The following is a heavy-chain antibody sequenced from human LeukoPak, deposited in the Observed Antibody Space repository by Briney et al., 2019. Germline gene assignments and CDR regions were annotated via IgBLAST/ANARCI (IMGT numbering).Heavy chain of an antibody. J-gene: IGHJ6*02. Sequence: PGGSLRLSCAASGFTFSSYGMHWVRQAPGKGLEWVAVISYDGSNKYYADSVKGRFTISRDNSKNTLYLQMNSLRAEDTAVYYCAKDPYGSGSYYSYYYYYGMDVWGQGTTVTVSS. D-gene: IGHD3-10*01. CDR2: ISYDGSNK. V-gene: IGHV3-30*18. CDR1: GFTFSSYG. CDR3: AKDPYGSGSYYSYYYYYGMDV.